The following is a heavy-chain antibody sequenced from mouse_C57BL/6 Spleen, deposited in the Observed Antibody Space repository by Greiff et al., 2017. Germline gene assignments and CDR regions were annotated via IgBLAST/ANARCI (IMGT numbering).Heavy chain of an antibody. J-gene: IGHJ1*03. CDR3: ARQNYGSRYFDV. V-gene: IGHV2-2*01. Sequence: VQVVESGPGLVQPSQSLSITCTVSGFSLPSYGVHWVRQSPGKGLEWLGVIWSGGSTDYNAAFISRLSISKDNSKSQVFFKMNSLQADDTAIDYCARQNYGSRYFDVWGTGTTVTVSS. CDR1: GFSLPSYG. CDR2: IWSGGST. D-gene: IGHD1-1*01.